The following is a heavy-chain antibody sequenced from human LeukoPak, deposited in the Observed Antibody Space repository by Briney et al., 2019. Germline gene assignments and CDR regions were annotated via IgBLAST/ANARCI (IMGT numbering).Heavy chain of an antibody. CDR2: TYYRSKWYN. D-gene: IGHD6-13*01. V-gene: IGHV6-1*01. Sequence: SQTLSLTCAISGDSVSSNSATWDWIRQCPSRGLEWLGRTYYRSKWYNEYAVSVKSRITINPDTSKNQFSLQVNSVTPEDTAVYYCAGSHSSTWYPDCWGQGTLVTVSS. CDR1: GDSVSSNSAT. CDR3: AGSHSSTWYPDC. J-gene: IGHJ4*02.